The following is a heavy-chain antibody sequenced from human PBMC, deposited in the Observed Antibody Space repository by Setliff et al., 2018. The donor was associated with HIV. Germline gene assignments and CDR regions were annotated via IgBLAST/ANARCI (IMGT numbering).Heavy chain of an antibody. CDR2: IYNTGST. J-gene: IGHJ3*02. CDR1: GGSISTYY. D-gene: IGHD3-22*01. V-gene: IGHV4-59*06. CDR3: ARRSAMIIMALDAFDI. Sequence: SETLSLTCTVSGGSISTYYWSWIRQHPGKGLERIGYIYNTGSTYHSPSLESRVTISIDTSKNQFSLKLSSVTAADTAVYYCARRSAMIIMALDAFDIWGQGTMVTV.